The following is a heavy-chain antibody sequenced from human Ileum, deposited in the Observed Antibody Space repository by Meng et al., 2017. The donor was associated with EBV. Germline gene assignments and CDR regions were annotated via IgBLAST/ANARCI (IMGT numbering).Heavy chain of an antibody. V-gene: IGHV4-39*07. Sequence: QVQVVAPGPGLVTPSEPLSLPCTVSGASIRGSRYYWGCIPQPPGKGLEWIGSTYYSGSTNYNPSLKSRVTISVDTSKNQFSLNLSSVTAADTAVYYCARGDILTGYWYYFDYWGQGILVTVSS. CDR3: ARGDILTGYWYYFDY. CDR2: TYYSGST. D-gene: IGHD3-9*01. CDR1: GASIRGSRYY. J-gene: IGHJ4*02.